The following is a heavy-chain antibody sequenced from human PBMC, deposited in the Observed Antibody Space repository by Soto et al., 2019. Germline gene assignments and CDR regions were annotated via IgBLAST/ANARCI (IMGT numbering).Heavy chain of an antibody. J-gene: IGHJ4*02. Sequence: QVQMVQSGAEVKKPGASVKVSCKTSGYSFTSYYVHWIRQAPGRGLEWMGVIRPHGGSTDYAQKFQGRVTMTSDTPTTTVYMDLSSLRSDDTAVYYCARVEGRAADGRDWGQGTLVTVSS. D-gene: IGHD1-26*01. CDR1: GYSFTSYY. CDR2: IRPHGGST. V-gene: IGHV1-46*01. CDR3: ARVEGRAADGRD.